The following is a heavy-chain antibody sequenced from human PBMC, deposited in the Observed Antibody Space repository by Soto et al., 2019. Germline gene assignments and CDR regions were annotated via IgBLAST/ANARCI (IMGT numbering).Heavy chain of an antibody. Sequence: QVQLVQSGAEVKKPGSPVKVSCKASGGTFSSQAISWVRQAPGQGLEWMGGIIPVFKATNYAQKFQGRVTITADDSTSTAYMDLYSLRSEDTAVYYCARDVPLNYYDGTYSYYAMDVWGQGTTVTVSS. D-gene: IGHD3-22*01. CDR3: ARDVPLNYYDGTYSYYAMDV. CDR1: GGTFSSQA. CDR2: IIPVFKAT. J-gene: IGHJ6*02. V-gene: IGHV1-69*01.